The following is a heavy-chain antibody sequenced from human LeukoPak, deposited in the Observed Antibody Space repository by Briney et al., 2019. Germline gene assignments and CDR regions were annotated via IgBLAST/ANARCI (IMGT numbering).Heavy chain of an antibody. Sequence: ASVKVSCKASGGTFSSYAISWVRQAPGQGLEWMGGIIPTFGTANYAQKFQGRVTITADKSTSTAYMELSSLRSEDTAVYYCARSVGYGYGFDYWGQGTLVTVSS. J-gene: IGHJ4*02. D-gene: IGHD5-18*01. CDR1: GGTFSSYA. V-gene: IGHV1-69*06. CDR3: ARSVGYGYGFDY. CDR2: IIPTFGTA.